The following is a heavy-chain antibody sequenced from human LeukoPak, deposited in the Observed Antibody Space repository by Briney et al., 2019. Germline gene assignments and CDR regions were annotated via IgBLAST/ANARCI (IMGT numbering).Heavy chain of an antibody. V-gene: IGHV4-59*01. CDR2: IYYSGST. CDR3: ARHGTSGTNLNWFDP. CDR1: GGSISSFY. D-gene: IGHD1-1*01. Sequence: SETLSLTCGVSGGSISSFYWSWIRQPPGKGLGWIGYIYYSGSTNYNPSLKSRVTISVDTSKNQFSLKLSSVTAADTAVYYCARHGTSGTNLNWFDPWGQGTLVTVSS. J-gene: IGHJ5*02.